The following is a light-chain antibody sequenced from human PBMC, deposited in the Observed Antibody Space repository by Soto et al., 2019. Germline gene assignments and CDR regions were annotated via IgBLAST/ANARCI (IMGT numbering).Light chain of an antibody. V-gene: IGLV2-23*01. CDR3: CSYAGSSSSVI. CDR2: ADN. CDR1: TSDVGSYNL. J-gene: IGLJ2*01. Sequence: QSVLTQPASVSGSPGQSTTISCTGVTSDVGSYNLVSWYQQHPGKAPKLMIYADNRRPSGVSSRFSASKSDNTASLTVSGLQAEDEADYYCCSYAGSSSSVIFGGGTKLTVL.